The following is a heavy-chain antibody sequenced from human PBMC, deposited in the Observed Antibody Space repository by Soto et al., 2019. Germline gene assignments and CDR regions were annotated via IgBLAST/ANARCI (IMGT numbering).Heavy chain of an antibody. CDR3: ARGRFIAAAGRGGDWFDP. V-gene: IGHV3-33*01. Sequence: GGSLRLSCAASGFTFSSYGMHWVRQAPGKGLEWVAVIWYDGSNKYYADSVKGRFTISRDNSKNTLYLQMNSLRAEDTAVYYCARGRFIAAAGRGGDWFDPWGQGTLVTVSS. CDR1: GFTFSSYG. J-gene: IGHJ5*02. CDR2: IWYDGSNK. D-gene: IGHD6-13*01.